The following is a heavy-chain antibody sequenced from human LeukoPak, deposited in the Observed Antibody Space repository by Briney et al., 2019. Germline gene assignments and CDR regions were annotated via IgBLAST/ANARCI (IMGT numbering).Heavy chain of an antibody. CDR3: ARQTYYDSSGYYLVQGFAP. J-gene: IGHJ5*02. D-gene: IGHD3-22*01. V-gene: IGHV4-39*01. CDR2: IYYSGST. Sequence: SETLSLTCTVSGGSISSSSYYCGWIRQPPGKGLEWIGSIYYSGSTYYNPSLKSRVTISVDTSKNPFSLKLRSVTAADTAVYYCARQTYYDSSGYYLVQGFAPWGQGTLVTVSS. CDR1: GGSISSSSYY.